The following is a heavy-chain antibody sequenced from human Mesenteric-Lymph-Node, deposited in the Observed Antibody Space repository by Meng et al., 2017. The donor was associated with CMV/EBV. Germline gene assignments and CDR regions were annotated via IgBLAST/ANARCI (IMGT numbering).Heavy chain of an antibody. CDR2: IDWDDDK. CDR1: GFSLRTSGMR. V-gene: IGHV2-70*04. J-gene: IGHJ3*02. Sequence: SGPTLVKPPQTLTLTCTFSGFSLRTSGMRVSWIRQPPGKALEWLARIDWDDDKFYSTSLKTRLTISKDTSKNQVVLTMTNMDPVDTATYYCARSQARAGAFDIWGQGTMVTVSS. CDR3: ARSQARAGAFDI. D-gene: IGHD3-10*01.